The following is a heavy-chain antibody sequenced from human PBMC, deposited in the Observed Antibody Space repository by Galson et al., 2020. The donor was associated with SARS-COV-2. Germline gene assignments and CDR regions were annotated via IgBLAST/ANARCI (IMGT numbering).Heavy chain of an antibody. V-gene: IGHV4-31*02. Sequence: QTLSLTCTVSGDSITRGGYYWSWIRQHPGMGLEWIGYIYYNGNTYYSLSLKSRVIISLDTSKKQISLRLTSVTAADTAVYYCARGSGSQSGARWFDPWGQGTLVTVSS. D-gene: IGHD3-10*01. CDR1: GDSITRGGYY. CDR2: IYYNGNT. J-gene: IGHJ5*02. CDR3: ARGSGSQSGARWFDP.